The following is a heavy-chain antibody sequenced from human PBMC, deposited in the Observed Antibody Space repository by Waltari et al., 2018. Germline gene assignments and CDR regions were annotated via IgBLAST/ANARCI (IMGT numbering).Heavy chain of an antibody. CDR3: ARGGGTLAFDP. J-gene: IGHJ5*02. Sequence: EVQLVESGGGLVQPGGSLRLSCSASGFTVSSHYMSWVRQAPGKGLEWVSVIYSGGSTYYADSVKGRFTISRHNSKNTLYLQMNSLRAEDTAVYYCARGGGTLAFDPWGQGTLVTVSS. V-gene: IGHV3-53*04. D-gene: IGHD2-15*01. CDR1: GFTVSSHY. CDR2: IYSGGST.